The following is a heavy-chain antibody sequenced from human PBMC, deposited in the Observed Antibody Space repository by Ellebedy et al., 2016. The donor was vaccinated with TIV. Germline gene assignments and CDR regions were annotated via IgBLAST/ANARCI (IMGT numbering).Heavy chain of an antibody. Sequence: GESLKISCAASGFIFSNAWVNWVRQAPGKGLEWVSYITGSGRSIYYADSVKGRFTISRDNAKNSLYLQMNSLRAEDTAVYYCARDSMATIAFDIWGQGTMVTVSS. CDR3: ARDSMATIAFDI. D-gene: IGHD5-24*01. V-gene: IGHV3-11*01. CDR2: ITGSGRSI. J-gene: IGHJ3*02. CDR1: GFIFSNAW.